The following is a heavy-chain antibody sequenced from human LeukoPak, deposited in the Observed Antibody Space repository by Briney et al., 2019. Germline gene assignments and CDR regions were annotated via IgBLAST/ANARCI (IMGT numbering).Heavy chain of an antibody. CDR1: GFTFSSYA. J-gene: IGHJ5*02. D-gene: IGHD2-15*01. V-gene: IGHV3-30-3*01. Sequence: GSLRLSCAASGFTFSSYAMHWVRQAPGKGQEWVAVISYDGSNKYYADSVKGRFTISRDNSKNTLYLQMNSLRAEDTAVYYCARERVVACLFDPWGQGTLVTVSS. CDR2: ISYDGSNK. CDR3: ARERVVACLFDP.